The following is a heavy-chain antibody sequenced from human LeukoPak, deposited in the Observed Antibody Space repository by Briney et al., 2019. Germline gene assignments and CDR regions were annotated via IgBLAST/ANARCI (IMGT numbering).Heavy chain of an antibody. Sequence: GESLRISCQVSAYTFTSQWISWSRQMPGKGLEWMGKIDPSDSYTKYSPSFQGHVTISTDKSITTAYLQWSSLKASDTAMYYCARYVVITSASDYWGQGTLVTVSS. CDR1: AYTFTSQW. CDR3: ARYVVITSASDY. V-gene: IGHV5-10-1*01. CDR2: IDPSDSYT. J-gene: IGHJ4*02. D-gene: IGHD3-22*01.